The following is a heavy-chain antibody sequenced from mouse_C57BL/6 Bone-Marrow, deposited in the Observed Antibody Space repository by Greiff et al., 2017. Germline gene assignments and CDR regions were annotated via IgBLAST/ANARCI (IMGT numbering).Heavy chain of an antibody. V-gene: IGHV1-72*01. CDR2: IDPNSGGT. Sequence: QVQLQQPGAELVKPGASVKLSCKASGYTFTSYWMHWVKQRPGRGLEWIGRIDPNSGGTKYNEKFKSKATLTVDKPSSTAYMQLSRLTSEDSAVYYFARALIYYYSSSYGDYWGQGTTLTVSS. CDR3: ARALIYYYSSSYGDY. D-gene: IGHD1-1*01. CDR1: GYTFTSYW. J-gene: IGHJ2*01.